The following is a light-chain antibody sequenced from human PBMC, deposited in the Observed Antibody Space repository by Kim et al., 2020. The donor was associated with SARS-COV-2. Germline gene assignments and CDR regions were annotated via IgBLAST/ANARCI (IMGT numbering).Light chain of an antibody. CDR2: DAS. J-gene: IGKJ4*01. V-gene: IGKV3-11*01. CDR3: QQRSNWPLT. CDR1: QSVSSY. Sequence: EIVLTQSPATLSFSPGERATLSCRASQSVSSYLAWYQQKPGQAPRLLIYDASNRATGIPARFSGSGSGTDFTLTISSLEPEDFAVYYCQQRSNWPLTFGGGTKLEI.